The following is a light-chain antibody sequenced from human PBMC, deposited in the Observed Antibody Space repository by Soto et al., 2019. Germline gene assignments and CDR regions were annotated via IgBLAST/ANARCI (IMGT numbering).Light chain of an antibody. CDR1: SSDVGAYNL. CDR3: CSFAVGSTLV. V-gene: IGLV2-23*01. Sequence: QSALTQPASVSGSPGQSITISCTGTSSDVGAYNLVSWHQHHPGKAPKLIIYEGSKRPSGVSNGFSGSKSGNTASLTISGLQAEDEADYYCCSFAVGSTLVFGGGTKLTVL. J-gene: IGLJ2*01. CDR2: EGS.